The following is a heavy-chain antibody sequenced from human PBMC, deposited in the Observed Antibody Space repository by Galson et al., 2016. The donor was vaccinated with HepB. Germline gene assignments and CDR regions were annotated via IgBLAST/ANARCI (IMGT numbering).Heavy chain of an antibody. J-gene: IGHJ4*02. V-gene: IGHV1-69*13. D-gene: IGHD1-14*01. CDR2: IVPIFGTT. CDR1: GDIFNKYA. Sequence: SVKASCKASGDIFNKYAIRWVRQAPGQGLEWMGEIVPIFGTTNYAQKFQGRLTITADESTSTAYMELSSLISEDTAVYFCTRDHLSGNQWGQGTLVTVSS. CDR3: TRDHLSGNQ.